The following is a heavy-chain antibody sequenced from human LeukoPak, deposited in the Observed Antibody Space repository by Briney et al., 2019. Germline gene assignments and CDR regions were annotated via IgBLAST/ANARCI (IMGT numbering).Heavy chain of an antibody. Sequence: PGGSLRLSCAASGFTFSSYWMSWVRQAPGKGLEWVANIKQDGSEKYYVDSVKGRFTISRDNAKNSLYLQMNSLRAEDTAVYYCARKNRGLLWFGELDYWGQGTLVTVSS. J-gene: IGHJ4*02. D-gene: IGHD3-10*01. V-gene: IGHV3-7*01. CDR3: ARKNRGLLWFGELDY. CDR1: GFTFSSYW. CDR2: IKQDGSEK.